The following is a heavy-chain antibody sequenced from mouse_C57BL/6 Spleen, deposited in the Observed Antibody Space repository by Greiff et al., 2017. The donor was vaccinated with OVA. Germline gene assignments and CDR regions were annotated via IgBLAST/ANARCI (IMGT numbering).Heavy chain of an antibody. J-gene: IGHJ4*01. Sequence: EVQLQQSGPELVKPGASVKIPCKASGYTFTDYNMDWVKQSHGKSLEWIGDINPNNGGTIYNQKFKGKAILTVDKSSSTAYMELRSLTSEDTAVYYCARRGDFYYAMDYWGQGTSVTVSS. CDR3: ARRGDFYYAMDY. V-gene: IGHV1-18*01. CDR1: GYTFTDYN. D-gene: IGHD3-3*01. CDR2: INPNNGGT.